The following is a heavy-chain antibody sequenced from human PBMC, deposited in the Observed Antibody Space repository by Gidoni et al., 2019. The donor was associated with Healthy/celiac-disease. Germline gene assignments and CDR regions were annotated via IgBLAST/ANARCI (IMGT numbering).Heavy chain of an antibody. CDR1: GGSISSYY. CDR3: ARNRGSGPNWFDP. D-gene: IGHD3-10*01. CDR2: IYYSGST. V-gene: IGHV4-59*01. J-gene: IGHJ5*02. Sequence: QVQLQESGPGLVKPSETLSLTCTVSGGSISSYYWSWIRQPPGKGLEWIGYIYYSGSTNYNPSLKSRVTISVDTSKNQFSLKLSSVTAADTAVYYCARNRGSGPNWFDPWGQGTLVTVSS.